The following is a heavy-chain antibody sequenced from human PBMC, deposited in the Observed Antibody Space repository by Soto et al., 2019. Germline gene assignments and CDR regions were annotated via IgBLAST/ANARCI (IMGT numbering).Heavy chain of an antibody. CDR2: IFSNDEK. Sequence: SWIRQPPGKALEWLAHIFSNDEKSYSTSLKSRLTISKDTSKSQVVLTMTNMDPVDTATYYCARMVTIFGVSYYYYYMDVWGKGTTVTVSS. V-gene: IGHV2-26*01. D-gene: IGHD3-3*01. CDR3: ARMVTIFGVSYYYYYMDV. J-gene: IGHJ6*03.